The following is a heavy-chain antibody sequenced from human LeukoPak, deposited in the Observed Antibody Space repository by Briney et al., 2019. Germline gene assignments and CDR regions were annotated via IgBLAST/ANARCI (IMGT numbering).Heavy chain of an antibody. D-gene: IGHD6-13*01. V-gene: IGHV4-39*07. CDR1: GGSIRSTTYY. CDR3: ARGMYSSSWDYYFDY. J-gene: IGHJ4*02. Sequence: SETLSLTCSVSGGSIRSTTYYWGWIRQPPGKRLEWIASIYHSGSTYYNPSLKSRVTISVDTSKNQFSLKLSSVTAADTAVYYCARGMYSSSWDYYFDYWGQGTLVTVSS. CDR2: IYHSGST.